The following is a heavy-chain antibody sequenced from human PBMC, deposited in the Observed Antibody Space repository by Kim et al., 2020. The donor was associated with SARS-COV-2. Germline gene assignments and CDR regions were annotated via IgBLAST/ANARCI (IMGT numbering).Heavy chain of an antibody. V-gene: IGHV3-30*18. CDR1: GFTFSNYG. CDR3: AKGSPVLRYFEAYYFDY. CDR2: ISYDGSNK. Sequence: GGSLRLSCAASGFTFSNYGMHWVRQAPGKGLEWVAVISYDGSNKYYADSVKGRFTISRDNSKNTLYLQMNSPRAEDTAVYYCAKGSPVLRYFEAYYFDYWGQGTLVTVSS. J-gene: IGHJ4*02. D-gene: IGHD3-9*01.